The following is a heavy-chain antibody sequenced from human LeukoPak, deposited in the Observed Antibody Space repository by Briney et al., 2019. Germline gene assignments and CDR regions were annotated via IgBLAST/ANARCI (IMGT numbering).Heavy chain of an antibody. J-gene: IGHJ6*03. CDR1: GYSFNSYY. V-gene: IGHV5-51*01. Sequence: PGESLKISCKASGYSFNSYYIGWVRQMPGKGLEWMGMIYPGDPETRYSPSFQGQVTISADKSITTAYLHWTSLTASDAATYYCATELVPSAIRSSYNNMNVWGKGTTVTVSS. CDR2: IYPGDPET. CDR3: ATELVPSAIRSSYNNMNV. D-gene: IGHD2-2*01.